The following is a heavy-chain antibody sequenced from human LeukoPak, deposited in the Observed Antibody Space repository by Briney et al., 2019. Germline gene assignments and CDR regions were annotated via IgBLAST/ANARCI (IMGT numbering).Heavy chain of an antibody. CDR3: ATVPMGAFGGVIDPKPFDY. V-gene: IGHV1-24*01. J-gene: IGHJ4*02. CDR2: FDPEDGET. D-gene: IGHD3-16*02. Sequence: ASVKLSCKVSGYTLTELSMHWVRQAPGKGREWRGGFDPEDGETIYAQKFQGRVTMTEDTSTDTAYMELSSLRSEDTAVFYCATVPMGAFGGVIDPKPFDYWGQGALVSVSS. CDR1: GYTLTELS.